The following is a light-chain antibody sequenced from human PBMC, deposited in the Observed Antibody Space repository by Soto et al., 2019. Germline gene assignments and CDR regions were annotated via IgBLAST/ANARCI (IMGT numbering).Light chain of an antibody. J-gene: IGLJ1*01. V-gene: IGLV1-40*01. CDR2: DNN. Sequence: QSVLTQPPSVSGAPGQRVTISCTGSSSNIGAGYDVHWYQQLPGTAPKLVIYDNNNRPSGVSDRFSGSKSGTSASLAITGLQAEDEADYYCNSHTSSGFRVFGTGTKVTVL. CDR3: NSHTSSGFRV. CDR1: SSNIGAGYD.